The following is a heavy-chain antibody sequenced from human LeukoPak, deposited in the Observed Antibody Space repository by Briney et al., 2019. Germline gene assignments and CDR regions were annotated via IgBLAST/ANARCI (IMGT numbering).Heavy chain of an antibody. V-gene: IGHV1-24*01. Sequence: ASVKVSCKVSAYTLTELSMHWVRQPPGKGLEWMGGFDPEDGETIYAQKFQGRVTMTEDTSTDTAYMELSSLRSEDTAVYCCGRDLRGQAERFGELSFDPWGQGTLVTVSS. CDR1: AYTLTELS. CDR3: GRDLRGQAERFGELSFDP. D-gene: IGHD3-10*01. J-gene: IGHJ5*02. CDR2: FDPEDGET.